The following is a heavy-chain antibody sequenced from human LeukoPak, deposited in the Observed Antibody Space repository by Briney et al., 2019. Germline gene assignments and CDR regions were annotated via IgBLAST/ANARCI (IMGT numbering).Heavy chain of an antibody. D-gene: IGHD3-10*01. CDR3: TTDIHYYGSGSYYNPDYFDY. J-gene: IGHJ4*02. CDR2: IRSKANSYAT. Sequence: HPGGSLRLSCAASGFTFSGSAMHWVRQASGKGLEWVGRIRSKANSYATAYAASVKGRFTISRDDSKNTAYLQMNSLKTEDTAVYYCTTDIHYYGSGSYYNPDYFDYWGQGTLVTVSS. V-gene: IGHV3-73*01. CDR1: GFTFSGSA.